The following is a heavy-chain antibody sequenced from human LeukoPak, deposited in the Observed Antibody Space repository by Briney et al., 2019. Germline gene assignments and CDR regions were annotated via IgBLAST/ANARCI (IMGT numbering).Heavy chain of an antibody. Sequence: SVKVSCKASGGTFSSYAISWVRQAPGQGLEWMGGIIPIFGTANYAQKFQGRVTITADESTSTAYMELSSLRSEDTAVYYCASSVVPAASNWFDPWGQGTLVTVSS. CDR1: GGTFSSYA. CDR3: ASSVVPAASNWFDP. D-gene: IGHD2-2*01. V-gene: IGHV1-69*13. CDR2: IIPIFGTA. J-gene: IGHJ5*02.